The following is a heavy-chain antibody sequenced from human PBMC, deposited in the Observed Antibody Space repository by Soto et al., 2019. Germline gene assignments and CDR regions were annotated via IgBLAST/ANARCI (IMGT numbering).Heavy chain of an antibody. D-gene: IGHD6-19*01. Sequence: GGSLRLSCAASGFTFSNYWMHWVRQVPGKGLVWVSRINSDGSSTSYADSVKGRFTISRDNAKNTLYLQMNSLRAEDTAVYYCARDPAPSGWYDYWGQGTLVTVSS. CDR2: INSDGSST. V-gene: IGHV3-74*01. J-gene: IGHJ4*02. CDR1: GFTFSNYW. CDR3: ARDPAPSGWYDY.